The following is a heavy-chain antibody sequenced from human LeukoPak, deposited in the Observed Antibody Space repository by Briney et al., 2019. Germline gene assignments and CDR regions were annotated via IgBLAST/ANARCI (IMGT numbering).Heavy chain of an antibody. CDR3: ARDERYCTNGVCYSYYGMDV. J-gene: IGHJ6*02. V-gene: IGHV4-31*03. CDR2: IYYSGGT. D-gene: IGHD2-8*01. Sequence: SETLSLTCTVSGGSISSGGYYWSWIRQPPGRGLEWIGFIYYSGGTYYNPSLKSRVTISVATSKNQFSLKLSSVTAADTAVYYCARDERYCTNGVCYSYYGMDVWGQGTTVTVSS. CDR1: GGSISSGGYY.